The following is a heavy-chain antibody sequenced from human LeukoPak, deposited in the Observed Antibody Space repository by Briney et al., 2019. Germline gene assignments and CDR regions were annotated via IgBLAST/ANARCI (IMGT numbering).Heavy chain of an antibody. V-gene: IGHV3-21*01. CDR1: GFTFSSYS. CDR3: ARAGTTVTTREYFDY. CDR2: ISSSSSYI. J-gene: IGHJ4*02. D-gene: IGHD4-17*01. Sequence: GGSLRFSCAASGFTFSSYSMNWVRQAPGKGLEWVSSISSSSSYIYYADSAKGRFTISRDNAKNSLYLQMNSLRAEDTAVYYCARAGTTVTTREYFDYWGQGTLVIVSS.